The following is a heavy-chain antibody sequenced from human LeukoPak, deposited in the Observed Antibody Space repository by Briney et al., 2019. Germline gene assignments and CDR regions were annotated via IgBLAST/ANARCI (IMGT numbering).Heavy chain of an antibody. CDR2: IKQDGNDK. CDR1: GSTFSTYW. D-gene: IGHD3-10*01. Sequence: HPGGSLRLSCAASGSTFSTYWMTWVRQAPGKGLEWVANIKQDGNDKYYVDSVKGRFTISRDNAKNSLYLQMNSLRAEDTAVYYCARDALLLRGQGTLVTVSS. CDR3: ARDALLL. V-gene: IGHV3-7*01. J-gene: IGHJ4*02.